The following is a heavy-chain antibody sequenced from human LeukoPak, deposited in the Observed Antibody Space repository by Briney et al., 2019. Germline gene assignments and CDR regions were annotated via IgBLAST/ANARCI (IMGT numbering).Heavy chain of an antibody. V-gene: IGHV4-59*08. D-gene: IGHD6-19*01. CDR3: ARYSSGWYDTPYYFDY. CDR2: IYYSGST. Sequence: GSLRLSCAASGFTFSSYAMSWIRQPPGKGLEWIGYIYYSGSTNYNPSLKSRVTISVDTSKNQFSLKLSSVTAADTAVYYCARYSSGWYDTPYYFDYWGQGTLVTVSS. CDR1: GFTFSSYA. J-gene: IGHJ4*02.